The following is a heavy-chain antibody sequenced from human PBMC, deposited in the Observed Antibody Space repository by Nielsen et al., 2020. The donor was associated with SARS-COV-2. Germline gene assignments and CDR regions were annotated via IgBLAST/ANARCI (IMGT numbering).Heavy chain of an antibody. Sequence: GESLKISCAASGFTFSDYYMSWIRQAPGKGLEWASSISSSSSYTNYADSVKGRFTISRDNAKNSLYLQMNSLRAEDTAVYYCATQGLLRSGWGQGTLVTVSS. CDR1: GFTFSDYY. J-gene: IGHJ4*02. CDR2: ISSSSSYT. V-gene: IGHV3-11*03. D-gene: IGHD2-15*01. CDR3: ATQGLLRSG.